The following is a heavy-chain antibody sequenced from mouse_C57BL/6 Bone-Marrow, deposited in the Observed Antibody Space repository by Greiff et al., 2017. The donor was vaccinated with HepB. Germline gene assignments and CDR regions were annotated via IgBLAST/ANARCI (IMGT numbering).Heavy chain of an antibody. CDR1: GFTFSDAW. V-gene: IGHV6-6*01. CDR2: IRNKANNHAT. J-gene: IGHJ4*01. CDR3: TGLGSSPYYAMDY. D-gene: IGHD1-1*01. Sequence: EVKLMESGGGLVQPGGSMKLSCAASGFTFSDAWMDWVRQSPEKGLEWVAEIRNKANNHATYYAESVKGRFTISRDDSKSSVYLQMNSLRAEDTGIYYCTGLGSSPYYAMDYWGQGTSVTVSS.